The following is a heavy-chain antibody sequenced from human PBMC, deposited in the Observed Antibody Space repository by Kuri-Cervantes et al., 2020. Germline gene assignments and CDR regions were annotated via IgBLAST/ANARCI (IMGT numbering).Heavy chain of an antibody. Sequence: LRLSCAVSGGSISSGGYSWSWIRQPPGKGLEWIGYIYHSGSTYYNPSLKSRVTISVDRSKNQFSLKLSSVTAADTAVYYCAREGSSGSYYPNWGQGTLVTVSS. CDR3: AREGSSGSYYPN. V-gene: IGHV4-30-2*01. D-gene: IGHD3-10*01. J-gene: IGHJ4*02. CDR1: GGSISSGGYS. CDR2: IYHSGST.